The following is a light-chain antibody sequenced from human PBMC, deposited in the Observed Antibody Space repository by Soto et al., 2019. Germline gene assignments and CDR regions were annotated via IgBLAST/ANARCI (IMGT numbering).Light chain of an antibody. J-gene: IGLJ3*02. V-gene: IGLV1-47*01. CDR2: RND. CDR1: SSNIGNNY. CDR3: VAWDDSLSGVV. Sequence: QSALTQPPSASGTPGQRVTISCSGSSSNIGNNYVSWYHQLPGTAPKLLIYRNDHRPSGVPDRFSGSKSGTSASLAISGLRSEDEAHYYCVAWDDSLSGVVFGGGTKLTVL.